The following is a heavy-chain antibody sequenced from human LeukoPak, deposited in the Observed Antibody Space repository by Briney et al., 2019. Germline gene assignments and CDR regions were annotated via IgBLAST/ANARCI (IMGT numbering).Heavy chain of an antibody. V-gene: IGHV1-18*01. D-gene: IGHD3-9*01. CDR1: GYTFTSYG. J-gene: IGHJ5*02. Sequence: ASVKVSCKASGYTFTSYGISWVRQAPGQGLEWMGWISAYNGNTNYAQKLQGRVTMTTDTSTSTAYMELRSLRSDDTAVYYCARGNDILTGYYIFRFDPWGQGTLVTVSS. CDR2: ISAYNGNT. CDR3: ARGNDILTGYYIFRFDP.